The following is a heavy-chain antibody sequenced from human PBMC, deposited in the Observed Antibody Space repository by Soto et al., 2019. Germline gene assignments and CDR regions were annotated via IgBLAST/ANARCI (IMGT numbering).Heavy chain of an antibody. V-gene: IGHV3-7*04. D-gene: IGHD3-16*01. J-gene: IGHJ6*02. CDR1: GFTFSSYW. CDR2: IKQDGSEK. Sequence: EVQLVESGGGLVQPGGSLRLSCAASGFTFSSYWMSWVRQAPGKGLEWVANIKQDGSEKYYVDSVKGRFTISRDNAKNSLYLQMNSLRAEDTAVYYWAREGFRGVMSYYGMHVWGQGTTVTVSS. CDR3: AREGFRGVMSYYGMHV.